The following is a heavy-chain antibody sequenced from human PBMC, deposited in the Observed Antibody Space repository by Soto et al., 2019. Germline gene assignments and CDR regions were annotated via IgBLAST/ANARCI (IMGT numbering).Heavy chain of an antibody. CDR1: GCPVSSGSYY. CDR2: IYYSGST. J-gene: IGHJ5*02. Sequence: LNCTVSGCPVSSGSYYWSWNRQPPGKGLEWIGYIYYSGSTNYNPSLKSRVTISVDTSKNQFSLKLSSVTAADTAVYYCARDQYSPRGFEPWGQGTLVTVSS. D-gene: IGHD4-4*01. CDR3: ARDQYSPRGFEP. V-gene: IGHV4-61*01.